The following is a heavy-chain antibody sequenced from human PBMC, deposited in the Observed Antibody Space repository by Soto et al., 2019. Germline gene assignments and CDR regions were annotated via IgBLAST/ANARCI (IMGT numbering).Heavy chain of an antibody. J-gene: IGHJ4*02. CDR2: FRTGGDDATT. Sequence: GGSLRLSCAASGFTFSSYSMSWVRQAPGKGLEWVSGFRTGGDDATTYYADSVKGRFTISRDNSKNMLFLQMNSLRAEDTAIYYCANKANSGPESQYLDNSGQGTLATVSS. CDR3: ANKANSGPESQYLDN. V-gene: IGHV3-23*01. CDR1: GFTFSSYS. D-gene: IGHD1-1*01.